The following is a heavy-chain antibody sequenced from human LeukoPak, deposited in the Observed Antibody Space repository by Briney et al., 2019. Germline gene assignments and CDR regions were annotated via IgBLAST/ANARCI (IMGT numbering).Heavy chain of an antibody. D-gene: IGHD1-20*01. CDR3: ARSNWNELDY. J-gene: IGHJ4*02. CDR1: GGSISSYY. Sequence: PSETLSLTCTVSGGSISSYYWSWIRQPPGRGLEWIGYIYYSGSTNYNPSLKSRVTISVDTSKNQFSLKLSSVTAADTAVYYCARSNWNELDYWGQGTLVTVSS. CDR2: IYYSGST. V-gene: IGHV4-59*01.